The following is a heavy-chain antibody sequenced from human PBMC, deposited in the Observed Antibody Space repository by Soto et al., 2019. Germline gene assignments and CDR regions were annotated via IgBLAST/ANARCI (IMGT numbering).Heavy chain of an antibody. Sequence: QVQLVQSGAEVKKPGASVKVSCKASGYTFTSYAISWVRQAPGQGLEWMGWISACNGNTNYAQKLKGRVTMTTGTSTSSAYMELGSLRSYDSAVYYCARELPPVDYWGQGTLVTVSS. J-gene: IGHJ4*02. CDR2: ISACNGNT. CDR3: ARELPPVDY. CDR1: GYTFTSYA. V-gene: IGHV1-18*01.